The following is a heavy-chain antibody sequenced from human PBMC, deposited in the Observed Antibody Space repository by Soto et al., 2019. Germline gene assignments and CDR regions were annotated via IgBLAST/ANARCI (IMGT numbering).Heavy chain of an antibody. CDR1: GGSISSYY. V-gene: IGHV4-59*01. Sequence: SETLSLTCTVSGGSISSYYWSWIRQPPGKGLEWIGYIYYSGSTNYNPSLKSRVTISVDTSKNQFSLKLSSVTAADTAVYYCARSAEYYDILTGLDYWGQGTLVTVLL. D-gene: IGHD3-9*01. J-gene: IGHJ4*02. CDR2: IYYSGST. CDR3: ARSAEYYDILTGLDY.